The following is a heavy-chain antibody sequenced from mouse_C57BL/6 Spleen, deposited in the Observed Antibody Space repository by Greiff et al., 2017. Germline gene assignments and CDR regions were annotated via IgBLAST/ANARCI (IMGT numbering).Heavy chain of an antibody. D-gene: IGHD2-4*01. Sequence: GGGLVQPKGSLKLSCAASGFSFNTYAMNWVRQAPGKGLEWVARIRSKSNNYATYYADSVKDRFTISRDDSESMLYLQMNNLKTEDTAMYYCVRQEIDYDYDGGGLDYWGQGTTLTVSS. CDR3: VRQEIDYDYDGGGLDY. V-gene: IGHV10-1*01. CDR1: GFSFNTYA. CDR2: IRSKSNNYAT. J-gene: IGHJ2*01.